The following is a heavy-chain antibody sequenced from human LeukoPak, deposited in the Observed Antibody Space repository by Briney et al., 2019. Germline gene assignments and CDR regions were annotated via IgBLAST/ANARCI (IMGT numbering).Heavy chain of an antibody. V-gene: IGHV3-23*01. J-gene: IGHJ6*03. CDR3: AKAPDFWSGYYGFDVDGYYTDV. CDR1: GFTFSGYT. Sequence: TGGSLRLSCAASGFTFSGYTMSWVRQAPGKGLEWVSAISGSGGSTYYADSVKGRFTISRDNSKNTLYLQMNSLRAEDTAVYYCAKAPDFWSGYYGFDVDGYYTDVWGKGTTVTVSS. CDR2: ISGSGGST. D-gene: IGHD3-3*01.